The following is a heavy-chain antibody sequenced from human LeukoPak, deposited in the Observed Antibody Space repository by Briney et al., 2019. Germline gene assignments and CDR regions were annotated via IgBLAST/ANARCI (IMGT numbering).Heavy chain of an antibody. J-gene: IGHJ4*02. D-gene: IGHD3-22*01. CDR2: IYSGGST. V-gene: IGHV3-53*01. Sequence: GGSLRLSCAASGFTVSSNYMSWVRQAPGKGLEWVSVIYSGGSTYYADSVKGRFTISRDNSKNTLYLQMNSLRAEDTAVYYCARELDYYDSSGHSGYDYWGQGTLVTVSS. CDR3: ARELDYYDSSGHSGYDY. CDR1: GFTVSSNY.